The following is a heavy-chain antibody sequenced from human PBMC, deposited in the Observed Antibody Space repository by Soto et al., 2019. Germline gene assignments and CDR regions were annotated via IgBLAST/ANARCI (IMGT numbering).Heavy chain of an antibody. CDR1: GFTFSDYA. Sequence: GGSLRLSCVASGFTFSDYAMSWVRQAPGKGLEWVSSISGGGVTAYYADSVKGRFTISRDNSKNTLYVQMNSLRAEDTAVYYCAKDPVDYGDFVADYWGQGTLVTVSS. V-gene: IGHV3-23*01. CDR3: AKDPVDYGDFVADY. CDR2: ISGGGVTA. J-gene: IGHJ4*02. D-gene: IGHD4-17*01.